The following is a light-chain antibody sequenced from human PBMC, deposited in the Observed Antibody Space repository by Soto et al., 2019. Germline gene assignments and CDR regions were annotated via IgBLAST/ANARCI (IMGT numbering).Light chain of an antibody. V-gene: IGLV3-1*01. CDR3: QAWDSSTYV. CDR1: KLGEKY. Sequence: SYELTQPPSVSVSPGQTASITCSGDKLGEKYACWYQQRPGQSPFLVIYQDSERPSGIPERFSGSNSGNTATLTISGTQAMDEADYYCQAWDSSTYVFGTGTQLTVL. J-gene: IGLJ1*01. CDR2: QDS.